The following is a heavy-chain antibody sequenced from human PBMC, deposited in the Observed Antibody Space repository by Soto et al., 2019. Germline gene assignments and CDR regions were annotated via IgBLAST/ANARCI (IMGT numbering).Heavy chain of an antibody. Sequence: VASVKVSCKASGGTFSSYGISWMRQAPGRGLEWMGGIIPLFGTTNYAQKFRGRVTVTADESTSTVYMELRSLRFEDTAVYYCARAHGSSWYNWFDPWGQGTLVTVSS. CDR1: GGTFSSYG. D-gene: IGHD6-13*01. J-gene: IGHJ5*02. V-gene: IGHV1-69*13. CDR3: ARAHGSSWYNWFDP. CDR2: IIPLFGTT.